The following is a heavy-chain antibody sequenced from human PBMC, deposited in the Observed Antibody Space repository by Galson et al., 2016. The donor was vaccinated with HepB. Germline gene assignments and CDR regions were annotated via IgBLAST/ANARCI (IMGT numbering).Heavy chain of an antibody. Sequence: SLRLSCAASGFTFSRYGMHWVRQAPGKGLEWVAIIWYDGSNEYYADSVKGRFTISRDNSKNTLYLQMNSLRAEDTAVYYCARSPTYYYASGSYSSQPFDYWGQGTLVTVSS. CDR2: IWYDGSNE. CDR3: ARSPTYYYASGSYSSQPFDY. CDR1: GFTFSRYG. V-gene: IGHV3-33*01. D-gene: IGHD3-10*01. J-gene: IGHJ4*02.